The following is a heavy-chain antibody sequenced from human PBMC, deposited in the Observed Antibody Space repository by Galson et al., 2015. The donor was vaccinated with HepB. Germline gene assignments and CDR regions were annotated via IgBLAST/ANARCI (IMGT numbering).Heavy chain of an antibody. CDR1: GHSFTTHI. J-gene: IGHJ5*02. D-gene: IGHD6-19*01. V-gene: IGHV1-3*01. CDR2: INVGNGDT. CDR3: ACGWGIFVDWFDP. Sequence: SVKVSCKASGHSFTTHILHWVRQAPGQRLEWMGWINVGNGDTKYSQRFQGRVTITRDTTANTAYMELSSLRSEDTAFYDCACGWGIFVDWFDPWGQGTLVTVSS.